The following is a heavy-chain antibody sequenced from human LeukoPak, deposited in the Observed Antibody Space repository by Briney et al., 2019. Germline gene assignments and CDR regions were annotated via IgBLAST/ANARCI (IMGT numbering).Heavy chain of an antibody. V-gene: IGHV6-1*01. Sequence: QTLSLTCAISGDSVSSNSAAWNWIRQSPSKGLEWLGRTYCRSKWSTDYAVFVKSRITINPDTSKNQFSLHLKSVTPEDTAVYYCARMVGNSPDYWGQGTLVTVSS. CDR3: ARMVGNSPDY. CDR1: GDSVSSNSAA. D-gene: IGHD2/OR15-2a*01. CDR2: TYCRSKWST. J-gene: IGHJ4*02.